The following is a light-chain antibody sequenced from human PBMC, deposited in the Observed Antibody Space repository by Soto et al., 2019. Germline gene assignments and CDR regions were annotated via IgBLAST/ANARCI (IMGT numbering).Light chain of an antibody. CDR2: KVS. J-gene: IGKJ1*01. CDR3: MQCTHWPWT. CDR1: QSLIHSDGNTY. V-gene: IGKV2-30*02. Sequence: DVVMTQSPLSLPVTLGQPASISCRSSQSLIHSDGNTYLNWFQQRPGQSPRRLIYKVSDRDSGVPDRFSGSGSGTDFTLKISRVEAEDVGVYYCMQCTHWPWTFGQGTEEEIK.